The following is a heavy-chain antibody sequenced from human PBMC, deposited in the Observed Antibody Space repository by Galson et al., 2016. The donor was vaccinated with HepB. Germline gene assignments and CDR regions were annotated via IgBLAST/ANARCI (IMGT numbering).Heavy chain of an antibody. CDR3: AHSLLYCTGTYCHGVGVNWFDP. CDR2: IYWDDDK. CDR1: GFSLSTSGVG. D-gene: IGHD2-8*02. Sequence: PALVTPTQTLTLTCTFSGFSLSTSGVGVGWICQPPGKALEWLALIYWDDDKRYSPSLKSRLTITKDTSKNQVVLTMTNMDPVDTATYYCAHSLLYCTGTYCHGVGVNWFDPCGQGTLVTVSS. J-gene: IGHJ5*02. V-gene: IGHV2-5*02.